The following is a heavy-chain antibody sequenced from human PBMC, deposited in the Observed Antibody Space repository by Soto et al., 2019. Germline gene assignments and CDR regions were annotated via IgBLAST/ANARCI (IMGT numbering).Heavy chain of an antibody. D-gene: IGHD6-13*01. J-gene: IGHJ4*02. CDR2: ISSSSSYI. Sequence: WGSLRLSCAASGFTFISYSINCVRQSPWKGLEWVSSISSSSSYIYYADSVKGRFTISRDNAKNSLYLQMNSLRAEDTAVYYCARQLSGSSPFDYWGQGTLVTVSS. CDR3: ARQLSGSSPFDY. CDR1: GFTFISYS. V-gene: IGHV3-21*01.